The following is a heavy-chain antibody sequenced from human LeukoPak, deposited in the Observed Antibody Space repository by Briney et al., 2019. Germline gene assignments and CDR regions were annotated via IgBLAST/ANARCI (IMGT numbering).Heavy chain of an antibody. D-gene: IGHD4-11*01. Sequence: PGGSLRLSCEASGFIVSTNDMSWVRQAPGKGLEWVSITYSDGGTYYAESVKGRFTISRDNSKNTLYLQMNSLRAEDTAVYYCARRIDYTLDYWGQGSLVTVSS. CDR1: GFIVSTND. CDR2: TYSDGGT. CDR3: ARRIDYTLDY. J-gene: IGHJ4*02. V-gene: IGHV3-53*01.